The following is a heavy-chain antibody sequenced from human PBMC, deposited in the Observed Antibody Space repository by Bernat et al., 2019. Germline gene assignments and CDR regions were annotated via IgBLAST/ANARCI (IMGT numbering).Heavy chain of an antibody. CDR2: IKTKADGGTT. V-gene: IGHV3-15*01. Sequence: EVQLVESGGGLVKPGGSLRLSCAASGFTFSNAWMSWVRQAPGKGLEWVGRIKTKADGGTTDYTAPLEGRFTISRDNSKNTLYLQMNSLRAEDTAVYYCASYGDIWGQGTMVTVSS. J-gene: IGHJ3*02. CDR3: ASYGDI. D-gene: IGHD3-10*01. CDR1: GFTFSNAW.